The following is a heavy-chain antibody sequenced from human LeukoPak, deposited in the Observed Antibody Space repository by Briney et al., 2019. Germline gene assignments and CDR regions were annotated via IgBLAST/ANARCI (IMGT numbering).Heavy chain of an antibody. Sequence: AASVRVSCKASGYTFTGYYMHWVRQAPGQGLEWMGWINAYNGNTNYAQKLQGRVTMTTDTSTSTAYMELRSLRSDDTAVYYCARGVGALYGSGSNHAFDIWGQGTMVTVSS. V-gene: IGHV1-18*04. CDR2: INAYNGNT. CDR1: GYTFTGYY. D-gene: IGHD3-10*01. J-gene: IGHJ3*02. CDR3: ARGVGALYGSGSNHAFDI.